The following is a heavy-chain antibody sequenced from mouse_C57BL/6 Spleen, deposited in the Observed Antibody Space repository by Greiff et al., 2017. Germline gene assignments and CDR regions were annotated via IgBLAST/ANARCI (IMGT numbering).Heavy chain of an antibody. D-gene: IGHD2-4*01. CDR3: ARGHYDDDEGWAY. CDR2: INPNTGGT. Sequence: EVQLQESGPELVKPGASAKIPCKASGYTFTDYKMDWVKQSHGKSLEWIGAINPNTGGTIYNQKFKGKATLTVDKSSSTAYMELRSLTSEDAAVYYWARGHYDDDEGWAYWGQGTLVTVSA. V-gene: IGHV1-18*01. CDR1: GYTFTDYK. J-gene: IGHJ3*01.